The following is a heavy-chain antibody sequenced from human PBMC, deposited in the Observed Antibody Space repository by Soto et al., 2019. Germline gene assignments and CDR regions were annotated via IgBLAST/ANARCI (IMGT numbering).Heavy chain of an antibody. CDR2: IILPFGTA. Sequence: SVKVSCKASGGTFSNYAINWVRQAPGQGLEWMGGIILPFGTANYAQKFQGRVTMTADTSPSTAYMELSSLRSEDTAVYYFAPGGVTTFDYWGQGTLVTVSS. J-gene: IGHJ4*02. D-gene: IGHD4-17*01. CDR3: APGGVTTFDY. V-gene: IGHV1-69*06. CDR1: GGTFSNYA.